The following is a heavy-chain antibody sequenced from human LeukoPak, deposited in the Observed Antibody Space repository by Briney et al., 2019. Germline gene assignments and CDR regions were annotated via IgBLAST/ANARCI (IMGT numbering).Heavy chain of an antibody. CDR1: GYTFTSYA. CDR2: ITPSGGT. V-gene: IGHV1-2*02. D-gene: IGHD5-24*01. Sequence: ASVKVSCKASGYTFTSYAMHWVRQAPGQGLEWMGWITPSGGTNYPQKFQGRVAITQDTSITTAYMDLSRLTSDDTAVYYCARDRYGDGFAHFDYWGQGALVTVSS. J-gene: IGHJ4*02. CDR3: ARDRYGDGFAHFDY.